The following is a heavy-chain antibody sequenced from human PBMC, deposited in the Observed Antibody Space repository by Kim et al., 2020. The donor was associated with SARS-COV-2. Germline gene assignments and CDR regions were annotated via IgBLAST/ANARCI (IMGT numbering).Heavy chain of an antibody. CDR1: GGSISSGGYY. Sequence: SETLSLTCTVSGGSISSGGYYWSWIRQHPGKGLEWIGYIYYSGSTYYNPSLKSRVTISVDTSKNQFSLKLSSVTAADTAVYYCARDPVFSIAAAASLGGMDVWGQGTTVTVSS. V-gene: IGHV4-31*03. CDR3: ARDPVFSIAAAASLGGMDV. J-gene: IGHJ6*02. CDR2: IYYSGST. D-gene: IGHD6-13*01.